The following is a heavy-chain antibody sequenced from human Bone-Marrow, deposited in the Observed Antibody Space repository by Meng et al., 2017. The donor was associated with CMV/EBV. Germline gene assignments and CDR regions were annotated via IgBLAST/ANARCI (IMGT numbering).Heavy chain of an antibody. D-gene: IGHD3-3*01. CDR1: SFSGYY. V-gene: IGHV4-34*01. CDR2: INHSGST. J-gene: IGHJ5*02. CDR3: ARGLRYYDFWSGYSRFDP. Sequence: SFSGYYWSWIRQPPGKGLEWIAEINHSGSTNYNPSLKSRVTISVDTSKNQFSLKLSSVTAADTAVYYCARGLRYYDFWSGYSRFDPWGQGTLVTVSS.